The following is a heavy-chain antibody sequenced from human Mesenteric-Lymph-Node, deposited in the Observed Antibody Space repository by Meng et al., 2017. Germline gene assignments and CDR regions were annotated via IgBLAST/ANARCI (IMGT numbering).Heavy chain of an antibody. CDR1: GFTFSSYE. V-gene: IGHV3-48*03. D-gene: IGHD1-1*01. Sequence: GESLKISCVASGFTFSSYEMNWVRQAPGKGLEWISYISSSGSTVYYADSLKGRFTISRDNAKNSTYLQMSSLTAEDTAVYYCARGTITPPGTGWGCFCDFWGLGTLVTVSS. CDR3: ARGTITPPGTGWGCFCDF. CDR2: ISSSGSTV. J-gene: IGHJ4*02.